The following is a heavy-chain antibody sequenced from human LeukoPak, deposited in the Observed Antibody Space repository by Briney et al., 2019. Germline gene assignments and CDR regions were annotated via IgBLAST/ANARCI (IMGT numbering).Heavy chain of an antibody. D-gene: IGHD1-26*01. Sequence: SETLSLTCTVSGYSISSGYYWGWIRQPPGKGLEWIGSIYHSGSTYYNPSLKSRVTISVDTSKNQFSLKLSSVTAADTAVYYCAREEALGSGSFDYWGQGTLVTVSS. CDR2: IYHSGST. CDR3: AREEALGSGSFDY. CDR1: GYSISSGYY. J-gene: IGHJ4*02. V-gene: IGHV4-38-2*02.